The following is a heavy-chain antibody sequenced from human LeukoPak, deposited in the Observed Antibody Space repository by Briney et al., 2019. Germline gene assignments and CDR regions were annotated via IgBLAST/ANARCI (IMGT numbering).Heavy chain of an antibody. J-gene: IGHJ4*01. CDR1: GFTFSRYS. V-gene: IGHV3-21*01. CDR3: AKEFNTVGHVAY. Sequence: GGSLGLSCVTSGFTFSRYSMRWVRRAPGKGLEWVSSIYFTGNYISYADSVKGRFTISRDNAKNSLYLQMNSLRAEDTAVYYYAKEFNTVGHVAYLGHGTLVT. D-gene: IGHD3-10*01. CDR2: IYFTGNYI.